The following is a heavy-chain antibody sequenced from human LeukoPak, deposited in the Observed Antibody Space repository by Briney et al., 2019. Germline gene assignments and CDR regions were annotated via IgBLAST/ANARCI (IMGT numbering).Heavy chain of an antibody. CDR1: GFTFSSYA. V-gene: IGHV3-23*01. D-gene: IGHD2-2*01. CDR2: ITSGGGST. J-gene: IGHJ4*02. Sequence: GGSLRLSCAASGFTFSSYAMSWVRQAPGRGLEWVSMITSGGGSTYHADSVKGRFTISRDNSKNTLYLQMTSLRAEDTAVYYCTKDHPDCRGTSCLLFDSWGQGTLVTVSS. CDR3: TKDHPDCRGTSCLLFDS.